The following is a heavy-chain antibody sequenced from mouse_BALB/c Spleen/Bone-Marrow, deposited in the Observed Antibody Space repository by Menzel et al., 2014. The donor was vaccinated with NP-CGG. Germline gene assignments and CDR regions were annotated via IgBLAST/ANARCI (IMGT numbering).Heavy chain of an antibody. Sequence: EVQVVESGGGLVQPGGSLKLSCAASGFDFSRYWMSWVRQAPGKGLEWIGEINPDSSTINYTPSLKDKFITSRDNAKNTLYLQMSKVRSEDTALYYCARQGCHGFTDYWGQGTPLTVSS. D-gene: IGHD6-1*01. CDR2: INPDSSTI. CDR3: ARQGCHGFTDY. J-gene: IGHJ2*01. V-gene: IGHV4-1*02. CDR1: GFDFSRYW.